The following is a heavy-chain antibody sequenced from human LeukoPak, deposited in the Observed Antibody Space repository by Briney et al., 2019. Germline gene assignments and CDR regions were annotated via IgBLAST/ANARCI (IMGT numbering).Heavy chain of an antibody. CDR1: GFTFSGYT. J-gene: IGHJ4*02. Sequence: GGSLRLSCAASGFTFSGYTMSWVRQAPGKGLEWVSAISGSGGGTYYADSVRGRFTISRDNSKNTVYLQMNSLRTEDTAVYYCAKGPIAARPPTLYYFDYWGQGTLVTVSS. D-gene: IGHD6-6*01. V-gene: IGHV3-23*01. CDR3: AKGPIAARPPTLYYFDY. CDR2: ISGSGGGT.